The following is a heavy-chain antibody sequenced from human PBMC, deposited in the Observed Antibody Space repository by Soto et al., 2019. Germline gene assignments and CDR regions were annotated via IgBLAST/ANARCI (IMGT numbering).Heavy chain of an antibody. CDR2: ISSSSSYI. D-gene: IGHD3-10*01. J-gene: IGHJ4*02. CDR1: GFTFSSYS. Sequence: GGSLRLSCAASGFTFSSYSMNWVRQAPGKGLEWVSSISSSSSYIYYADSVKGRFTISRDNAKNSLYLQMNSLRAEDTAVYYCARDQWVGELFTPGYFDYWGQGTLVTVSS. V-gene: IGHV3-21*01. CDR3: ARDQWVGELFTPGYFDY.